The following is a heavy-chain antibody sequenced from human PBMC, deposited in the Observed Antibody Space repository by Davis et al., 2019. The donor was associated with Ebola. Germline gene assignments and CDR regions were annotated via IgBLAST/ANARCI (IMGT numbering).Heavy chain of an antibody. D-gene: IGHD6-6*01. CDR1: GGSFGAYY. J-gene: IGHJ6*02. CDR2: VNDSGIT. V-gene: IGHV4-34*01. Sequence: MPSETLSLTCAVYGGSFGAYYWNWIRQSPGKGLEWIGEVNDSGITNYNPSLKSRLIISVDTSKNQFSLKLSSVTAADTAVYYCARHWYSSSFGYYYGMDVWGQGTTVTVSS. CDR3: ARHWYSSSFGYYYGMDV.